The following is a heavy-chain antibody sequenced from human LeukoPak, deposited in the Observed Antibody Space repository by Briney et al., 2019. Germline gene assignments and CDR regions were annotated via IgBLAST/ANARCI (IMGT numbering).Heavy chain of an antibody. CDR2: INSDGSST. CDR3: AGEWYSSSWYEDDY. V-gene: IGHV3-74*01. Sequence: GGSLRLSCAASGFTFSSYWMHWVRQAPGKGLVWVSRINSDGSSTSYADSVKGRFTISRDNAKNTLYLQMNSLRAEDTAVYYCAGEWYSSSWYEDDYWGQGTLVTVSS. J-gene: IGHJ4*02. D-gene: IGHD6-13*01. CDR1: GFTFSSYW.